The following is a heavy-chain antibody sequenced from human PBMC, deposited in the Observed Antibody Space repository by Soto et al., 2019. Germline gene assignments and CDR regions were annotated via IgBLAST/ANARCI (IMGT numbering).Heavy chain of an antibody. V-gene: IGHV3-21*01. Sequence: GGSLRLSCAASGFTFSSYSMNWVRQAPGKGLEWVSSISSSSSYIYYADSVKGRFTISRDNAKNSLYLQMNSLRAEDTAVYYCARAEGIPPFASDIWGQGTMVTVSS. CDR3: ARAEGIPPFASDI. CDR2: ISSSSSYI. J-gene: IGHJ3*02. CDR1: GFTFSSYS. D-gene: IGHD2-21*01.